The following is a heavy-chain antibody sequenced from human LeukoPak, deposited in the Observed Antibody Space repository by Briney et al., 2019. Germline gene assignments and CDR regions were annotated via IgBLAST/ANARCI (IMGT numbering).Heavy chain of an antibody. CDR1: GFTFSTYA. CDR2: ISGRDDST. J-gene: IGHJ1*01. Sequence: PGGSLRLSCAASGFTFSTYAMIWVRQAPGKGLEWVSTISGRDDSTYYADSVKGRFTISRDNSKNTLYLQMNSLRAEDTAVYYCVQRTAEPGTFAEYFQNWGQGTLVTVSS. CDR3: VQRTAEPGTFAEYFQN. V-gene: IGHV3-23*01. D-gene: IGHD6-13*01.